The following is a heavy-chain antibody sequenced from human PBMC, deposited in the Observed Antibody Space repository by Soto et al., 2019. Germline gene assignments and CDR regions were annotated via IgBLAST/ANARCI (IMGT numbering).Heavy chain of an antibody. CDR3: AKLITMVRGVIIKAPYYFDY. D-gene: IGHD3-10*01. V-gene: IGHV3-23*01. Sequence: VGSLRLSCAASGFTFSSYAMSWVRQAPGKGLEWVSAISGSGGSTYYADSVKGRFTISRDNSKNTLYLQMNSLRAEDTAVYYCAKLITMVRGVIIKAPYYFDYWGQGTLVTVSS. J-gene: IGHJ4*02. CDR2: ISGSGGST. CDR1: GFTFSSYA.